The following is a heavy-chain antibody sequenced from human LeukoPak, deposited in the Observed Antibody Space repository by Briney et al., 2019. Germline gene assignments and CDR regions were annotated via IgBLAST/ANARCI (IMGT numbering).Heavy chain of an antibody. CDR1: GYSISSGYY. Sequence: SETLSLTCAVSGYSISSGYYWGWIRQPPGKGLEWIGSIYHGGSTYYNPSLKSRVTISVDTSKNQFSLKLSSVTAADTAVYYCARLLTIIYYFDYWGQGTLVTVSS. J-gene: IGHJ4*02. D-gene: IGHD3-10*01. CDR3: ARLLTIIYYFDY. V-gene: IGHV4-38-2*01. CDR2: IYHGGST.